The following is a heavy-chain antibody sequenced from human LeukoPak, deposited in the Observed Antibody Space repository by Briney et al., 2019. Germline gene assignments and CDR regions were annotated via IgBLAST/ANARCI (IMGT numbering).Heavy chain of an antibody. CDR3: ARGDIVVVPAARWANWFDP. CDR2: INPNSGGT. CDR1: GYTFTGYY. J-gene: IGHJ5*02. Sequence: ASVKVSCKASGYTFTGYYMHWVRQAPGQGLEWMGWINPNSGGTNYAQKFQGRVTMTRDTSISTAYMELSRLRSDDTAVYYCARGDIVVVPAARWANWFDPWGQGTLVTVSS. V-gene: IGHV1-2*02. D-gene: IGHD2-2*01.